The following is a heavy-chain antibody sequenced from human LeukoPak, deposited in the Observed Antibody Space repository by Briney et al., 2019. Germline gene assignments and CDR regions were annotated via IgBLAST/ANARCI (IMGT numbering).Heavy chain of an antibody. Sequence: PPGRSLRLSCAASGFTFSSYAMHWVRQAPGKGLGWVAVISYDGSNKYYADSVKGRFTISRDNSKNTLYLQMNSLRAEDTAVYYCARDGLRYYFDYWGQGTLVTVSS. V-gene: IGHV3-30-3*01. CDR3: ARDGLRYYFDY. D-gene: IGHD4-17*01. CDR2: ISYDGSNK. J-gene: IGHJ4*02. CDR1: GFTFSSYA.